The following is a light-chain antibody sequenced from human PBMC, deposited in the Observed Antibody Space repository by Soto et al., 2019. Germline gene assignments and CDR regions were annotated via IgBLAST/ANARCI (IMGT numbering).Light chain of an antibody. CDR3: QQYGSSQWT. J-gene: IGKJ1*01. Sequence: EIVLTQSPGTLSFSPGERATLYCRASQSVSSSYFAWYQQKPGQAPRLLIYGVSSRATGIPDRFSGSGSGTDFTLTISRLEPEDFAVYYCQQYGSSQWTFGQGTKVEIK. CDR1: QSVSSSY. V-gene: IGKV3-20*01. CDR2: GVS.